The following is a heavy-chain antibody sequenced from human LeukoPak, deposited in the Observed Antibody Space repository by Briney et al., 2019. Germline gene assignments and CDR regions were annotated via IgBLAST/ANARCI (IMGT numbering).Heavy chain of an antibody. Sequence: PGRSLRLSCAASGFTFSSYAMSWVRQAPGKGLEWVSTISYSGGSTYYADSVKGRFAISRDSSKNTLYLQMNGLRGEDTAVYYCAKDDGGSPPDAFDIWGQGTLVTVSS. D-gene: IGHD3-10*01. CDR1: GFTFSSYA. J-gene: IGHJ3*02. CDR2: ISYSGGST. V-gene: IGHV3-23*01. CDR3: AKDDGGSPPDAFDI.